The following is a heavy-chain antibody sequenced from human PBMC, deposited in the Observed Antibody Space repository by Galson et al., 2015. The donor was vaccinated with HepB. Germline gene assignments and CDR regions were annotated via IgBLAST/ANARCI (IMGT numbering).Heavy chain of an antibody. V-gene: IGHV3-66*01. J-gene: IGHJ4*02. CDR1: GFTVSSDY. CDR2: IYRGGTT. Sequence: SLRLSCAASGFTVSSDYMSWVRQAPGKGLEWVAVIYRGGTTYYVDSVKGRFAISRDTYTNTVSLEMNSLRAEDTAMYFCARIHGDYDPFFDYWGQGTLVSVSS. CDR3: ARIHGDYDPFFDY. D-gene: IGHD4-17*01.